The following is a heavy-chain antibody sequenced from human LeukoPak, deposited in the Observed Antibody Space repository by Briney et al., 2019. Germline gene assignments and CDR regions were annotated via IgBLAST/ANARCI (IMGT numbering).Heavy chain of an antibody. Sequence: PSETLSLTCTVSGGSISSYYWSWIRQPAGKGLEWIGRIYTSGSTNYNPSLKSRVTMSVDTSKNQFSLKLSSVPAADTAVYYCARDRPGSGYYYDFWSGYYLVDAFDIWGQGTMVTVSS. CDR3: ARDRPGSGYYYDFWSGYYLVDAFDI. D-gene: IGHD3-3*01. CDR2: IYTSGST. J-gene: IGHJ3*02. CDR1: GGSISSYY. V-gene: IGHV4-4*07.